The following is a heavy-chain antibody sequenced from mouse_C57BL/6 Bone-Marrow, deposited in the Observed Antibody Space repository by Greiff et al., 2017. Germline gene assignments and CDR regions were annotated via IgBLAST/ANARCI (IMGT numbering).Heavy chain of an antibody. CDR2: IDPSDSYT. J-gene: IGHJ2*01. V-gene: IGHV1-69*01. CDR3: ARKEGYYYGSSYFYCDY. CDR1: GYTFTSYW. Sequence: QVQLQQPGAELVMPGASVKLSCKASGYTFTSYWMHWVKQRPGQGLEWIGEIDPSDSYTNYNQKFKGKSTLTVDKSSSTAYMQLSSLTSEDSAVYYCARKEGYYYGSSYFYCDYWGQGTTLTGSS. D-gene: IGHD1-1*01.